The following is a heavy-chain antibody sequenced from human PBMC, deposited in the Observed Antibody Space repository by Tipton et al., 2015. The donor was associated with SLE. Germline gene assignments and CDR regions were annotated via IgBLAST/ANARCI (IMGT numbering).Heavy chain of an antibody. D-gene: IGHD6-13*01. V-gene: IGHV4-59*01. CDR3: ARAERSSSTWEYWFDP. Sequence: TLSLTCTVSGGSISSYYWSWIRQPPGKGLEWIGYVYYSGITHYNPSLKSRVTISLDTSKNEFSLKLRSVTAADTAVYYCARAERSSSTWEYWFDPWGRGSLVTVSS. CDR2: VYYSGIT. J-gene: IGHJ5*02. CDR1: GGSISSYY.